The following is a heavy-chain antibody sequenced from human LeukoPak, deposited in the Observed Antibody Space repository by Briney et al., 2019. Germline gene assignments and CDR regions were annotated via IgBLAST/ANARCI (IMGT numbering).Heavy chain of an antibody. CDR3: AKSPPGYDYVWGTPFDY. CDR1: GGSISSSSYY. CDR2: IYYSGST. V-gene: IGHV4-39*01. Sequence: PSETLSLTCTVSGGSISSSSYYWGWIRQPPGKGLEWFGSIYYSGSTYYNPSLKSQVTISVDTSKNQFSLKLSSVTAADTAVYYCAKSPPGYDYVWGTPFDYWGQGTLVTVSS. J-gene: IGHJ4*02. D-gene: IGHD3-16*01.